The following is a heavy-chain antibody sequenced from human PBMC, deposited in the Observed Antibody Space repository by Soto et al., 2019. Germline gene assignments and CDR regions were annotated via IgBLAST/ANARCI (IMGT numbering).Heavy chain of an antibody. Sequence: PSETLSLTCAVYGGSLSGSYWSWIRQPPGTGLEWIGEIHHSGSTYYNPSLKSRVTLSVDTSKNQFSLKLNSVTAADTAVYYCASPGYCSDGTCYPDYWGQGTLVTVCS. CDR3: ASPGYCSDGTCYPDY. V-gene: IGHV4-34*01. CDR2: IHHSGST. CDR1: GGSLSGSY. J-gene: IGHJ4*02. D-gene: IGHD2-15*01.